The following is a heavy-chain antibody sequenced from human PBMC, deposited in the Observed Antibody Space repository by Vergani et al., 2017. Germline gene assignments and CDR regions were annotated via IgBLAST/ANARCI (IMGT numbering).Heavy chain of an antibody. CDR3: ARDVLNYDILTGYYFNYYGMDV. Sequence: DVQLVESGGGLVQPGGSLRLSCAASGFTFSSYWMSWVRQAPGKGLEWVANIKQDGSEKYYVDSVKGRFTISRDNAKNSLYLQMNSLRAEDTDVYYCARDVLNYDILTGYYFNYYGMDVWGQGTTVTVSS. V-gene: IGHV3-7*01. CDR2: IKQDGSEK. D-gene: IGHD3-9*01. J-gene: IGHJ6*02. CDR1: GFTFSSYW.